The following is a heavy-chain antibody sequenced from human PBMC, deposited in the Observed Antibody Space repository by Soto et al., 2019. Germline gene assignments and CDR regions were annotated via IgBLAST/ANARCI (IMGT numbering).Heavy chain of an antibody. J-gene: IGHJ4*02. Sequence: ASVKVSCKASGYSFTGYYIHWVRQAPGQGLEWMGWINPDSGARNYAQNFQGRVTLTSDTSISTASMDLTSLTSDDTAVYYCARGDYGTGGYPFPYFDYWGQGALVTVSS. V-gene: IGHV1-2*02. CDR1: GYSFTGYY. D-gene: IGHD2-8*02. CDR3: ARGDYGTGGYPFPYFDY. CDR2: INPDSGAR.